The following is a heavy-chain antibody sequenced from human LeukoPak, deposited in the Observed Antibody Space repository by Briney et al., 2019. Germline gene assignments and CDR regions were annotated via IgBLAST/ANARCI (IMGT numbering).Heavy chain of an antibody. CDR3: ARGLGSYTIYEA. J-gene: IGHJ5*02. D-gene: IGHD1-26*01. CDR1: GYTFTSYY. CDR2: MNPNSGNT. V-gene: IGHV1-8*02. Sequence: GASVKVSCKASGYTFTSYYMHWVRQAPGQGLEWMGWMNPNSGNTGYAQKFQGRVTMTRNTSISTAYMELSSLRSEDTAVYYCARGLGSYTIYEAWGQGTLVTVSS.